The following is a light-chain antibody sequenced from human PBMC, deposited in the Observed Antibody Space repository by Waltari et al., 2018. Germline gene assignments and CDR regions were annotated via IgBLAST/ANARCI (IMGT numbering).Light chain of an antibody. V-gene: IGKV3-20*01. J-gene: IGKJ1*01. CDR3: QHHFRLPAT. CDR2: GVS. Sequence: IMLTQSPVTLSLSPGERATLSCRASQSISRYLAWYQQKPGQAPRLLIYGVSTRATGIPDRFSGSGSGTDFSLTISGLEPEDSAVYYCQHHFRLPATFGQGTKVEIK. CDR1: QSISRY.